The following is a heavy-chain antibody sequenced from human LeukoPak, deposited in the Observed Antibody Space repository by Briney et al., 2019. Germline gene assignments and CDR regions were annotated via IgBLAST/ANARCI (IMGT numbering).Heavy chain of an antibody. CDR2: ISYDGSNK. Sequence: GGSLRLSCAASGFTFSSYAMHWVRQAPGKGLEWVAVISYDGSNKYYADSVKGRFTISRDNSKNTLYLQMNSLRAEDTAVYYCARDGGILTGYFDYWGQGTLVTVSS. J-gene: IGHJ4*02. CDR3: ARDGGILTGYFDY. V-gene: IGHV3-30-3*01. D-gene: IGHD3-9*01. CDR1: GFTFSSYA.